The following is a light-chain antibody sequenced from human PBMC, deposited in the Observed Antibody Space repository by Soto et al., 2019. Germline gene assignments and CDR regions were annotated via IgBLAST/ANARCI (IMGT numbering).Light chain of an antibody. CDR2: SAS. V-gene: IGKV1-27*01. J-gene: IGKJ5*01. CDR1: QDISNY. Sequence: IQITQSPSSLSASVGDRITITCRASQDISNYLAWHQQKPGKVPKLLIYSASTLQSGVPSRFSGSGSGTDFTLTISSLQPEDVATYFCQKYKRAITFGQGTRLEIK. CDR3: QKYKRAIT.